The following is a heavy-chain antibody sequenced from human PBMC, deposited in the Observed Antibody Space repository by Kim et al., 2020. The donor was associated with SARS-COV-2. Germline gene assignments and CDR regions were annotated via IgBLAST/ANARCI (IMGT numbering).Heavy chain of an antibody. Sequence: GGSLRLSCAASGFTVSGTYMSWVRQAPGKGLEWVSGIYTTGNTYYADSVKGRFTISRDNSKNTLYLRMDSLRAEDTAVSYCARRYCPTSGYWGLGYGGQG. CDR3: ARRYCPTSGYWGLGY. D-gene: IGHD3-22*01. J-gene: IGHJ4*02. CDR2: IYTTGNT. CDR1: GFTVSGTY. V-gene: IGHV3-53*01.